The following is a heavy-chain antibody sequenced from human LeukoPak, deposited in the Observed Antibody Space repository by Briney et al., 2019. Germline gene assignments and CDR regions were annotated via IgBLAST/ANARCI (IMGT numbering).Heavy chain of an antibody. CDR3: ARLEWAAGIPLLDY. V-gene: IGHV4-39*07. CDR1: GGSISSSSYY. CDR2: IYYSGST. J-gene: IGHJ4*02. Sequence: PSETLSLTCTVSGGSISSSSYYWGWIRQPPGKGLEWIGSIYYSGSTYYNPSLKSRVTISVDTSKNQFSLRLSSVTAADTAVYYCARLEWAAGIPLLDYWGQGTLVTVSS. D-gene: IGHD6-13*01.